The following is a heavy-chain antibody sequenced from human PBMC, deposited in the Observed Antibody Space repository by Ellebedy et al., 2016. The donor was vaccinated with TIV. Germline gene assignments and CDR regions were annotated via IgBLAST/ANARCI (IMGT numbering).Heavy chain of an antibody. CDR3: ARSLDYYGPRYHLDY. V-gene: IGHV3-74*01. Sequence: GESLKISCVTSEFTFSSYWMHWIRQAPGKGLVWVSRINSGGNSISYADSVKGRFTISRDNAKKTLYLQMDRLRAEDTAVYYCARSLDYYGPRYHLDYWGQGTLVTVSS. CDR2: INSGGNSI. CDR1: EFTFSSYW. J-gene: IGHJ4*02. D-gene: IGHD3-10*01.